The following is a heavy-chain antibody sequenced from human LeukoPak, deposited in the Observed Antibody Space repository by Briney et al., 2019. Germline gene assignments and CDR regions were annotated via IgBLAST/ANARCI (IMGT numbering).Heavy chain of an antibody. CDR3: AKDIANYYDSSGYYYLFVRNDAFDI. V-gene: IGHV3-30*18. J-gene: IGHJ3*02. CDR2: ISYDGSNK. D-gene: IGHD3-22*01. CDR1: GFTFSSYA. Sequence: GGSLRLSCAASGFTFSSYAMSWVRQAPGKGLEWVAVISYDGSNKYYADSVKGRFTISRDNSKNTLYLQMNSLRAEDTAVYYCAKDIANYYDSSGYYYLFVRNDAFDIWGQGTMVTVSS.